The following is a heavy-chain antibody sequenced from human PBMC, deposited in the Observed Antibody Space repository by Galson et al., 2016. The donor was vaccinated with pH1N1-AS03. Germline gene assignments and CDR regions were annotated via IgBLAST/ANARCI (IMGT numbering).Heavy chain of an antibody. Sequence: SVKVSCKASGYTFTSYGISWVRQAPGQGLEWMGWISGDNGNTNYAQKFQGRVTMTTDTSTSTAYMELRSLRSDDTAVFYCARDLGGGIIKEAYWGQGTLVTVPS. J-gene: IGHJ4*02. V-gene: IGHV1-18*04. CDR2: ISGDNGNT. CDR3: ARDLGGGIIKEAY. CDR1: GYTFTSYG. D-gene: IGHD3-10*01.